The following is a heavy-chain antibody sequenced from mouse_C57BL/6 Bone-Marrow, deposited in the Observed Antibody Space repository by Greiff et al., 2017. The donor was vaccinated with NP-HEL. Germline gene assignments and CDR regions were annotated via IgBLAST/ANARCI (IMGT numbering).Heavy chain of an antibody. CDR1: GYTFTSYW. D-gene: IGHD3-2*02. CDR2: IDPSDSYT. V-gene: IGHV1-50*01. CDR3: ARCPDSSGYYFDY. Sequence: VQLQQPGAELVKPGASVKLSCKASGYTFTSYWMQWVKQRPGQGLEWIGEIDPSDSYTNYNQKFKGKATLTVDTSSSTAYMQLSSLTSEDSAVYYCARCPDSSGYYFDYWGQGTTLTVSS. J-gene: IGHJ2*01.